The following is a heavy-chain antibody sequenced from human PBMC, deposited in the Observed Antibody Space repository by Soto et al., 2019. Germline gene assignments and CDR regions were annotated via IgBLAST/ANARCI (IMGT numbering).Heavy chain of an antibody. CDR2: INTAGTTT. D-gene: IGHD4-17*01. J-gene: IGHJ4*02. CDR3: ARGGGAYGDYLDY. V-gene: IGHV3-74*01. CDR1: GFSFSTYW. Sequence: ELQLVESGGGLVQPGGSLRLSCVASGFSFSTYWMHWFRQAPGKGLVWVSRINTAGTTTPYADSVTGRFTISRDNAKNPLYRQMNSLRAEDKAVDFCARGGGAYGDYLDYWGQGALVTGSS.